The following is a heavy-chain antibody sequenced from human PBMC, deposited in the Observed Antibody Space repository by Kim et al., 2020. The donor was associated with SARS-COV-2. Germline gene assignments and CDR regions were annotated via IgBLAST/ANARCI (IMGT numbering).Heavy chain of an antibody. CDR3: VTWMRGLAGRLPY. Sequence: ASVKVSCKASGYTFSDYHIHWVRQAPGQGPVWTGTINCKSGGTMYAKMFQDRVTMTRDTSINTAYMDLSGLMSDDTAVYYCVTWMRGLAGRLPYWGQGTLVAVSS. V-gene: IGHV1-2*02. CDR2: INCKSGGT. D-gene: IGHD1-20*01. CDR1: GYTFSDYH. J-gene: IGHJ4*01.